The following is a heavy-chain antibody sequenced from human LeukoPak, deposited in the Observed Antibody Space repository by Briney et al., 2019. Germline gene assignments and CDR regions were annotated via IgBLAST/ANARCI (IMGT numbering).Heavy chain of an antibody. CDR1: GYTFTSYA. CDR3: AREDYYDSGSSDY. V-gene: IGHV1-8*03. D-gene: IGHD3-22*01. CDR2: MNPNSGNT. Sequence: ASVKVSCEASGYTFTSYAINWVRQATGQGLEWMGWMNPNSGNTAYAQKFQGRVTITRNTSISTAYMELSSLRSEDTAIYYCAREDYYDSGSSDYWGQGTLVTVSS. J-gene: IGHJ4*02.